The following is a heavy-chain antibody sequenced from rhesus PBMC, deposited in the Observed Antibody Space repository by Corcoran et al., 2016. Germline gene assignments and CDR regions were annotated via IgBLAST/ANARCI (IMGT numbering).Heavy chain of an antibody. CDR1: GGSIRSND. V-gene: IGHV4-160*01. CDR2: IYGSGGST. D-gene: IGHD6-31*01. J-gene: IGHJ5-2*02. Sequence: QVQLQESGPGLVKPSETLSLTCAVAGGSIRSNDWSWIRQAPGRGLELIGRIYGSGGSTDYNPSLKSRVTISTDTSKNQFSLKLSSVTAADTAVYYCASLPYIAAAGTGSLDVWGRGVLVTVSS. CDR3: ASLPYIAAAGTGSLDV.